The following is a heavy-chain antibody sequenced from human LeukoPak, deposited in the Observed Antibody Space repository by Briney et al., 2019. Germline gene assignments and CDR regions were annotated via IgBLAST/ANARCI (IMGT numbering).Heavy chain of an antibody. CDR2: INPSGSP. Sequence: PSETLSLTCAVYGDSLSRYYLTWIRQPPGKGLEWLGEINPSGSPDYNPSLKSRATISVDTSKNQFSLRLASVTAADTAVYYCASVRHDPLEYYYYVDVWGKGTTVTVSS. D-gene: IGHD2/OR15-2a*01. CDR1: GDSLSRYY. V-gene: IGHV4-34*01. CDR3: ASVRHDPLEYYYYVDV. J-gene: IGHJ6*03.